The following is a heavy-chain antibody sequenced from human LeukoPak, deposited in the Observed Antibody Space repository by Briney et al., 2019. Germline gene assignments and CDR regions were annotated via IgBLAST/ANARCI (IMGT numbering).Heavy chain of an antibody. J-gene: IGHJ3*02. D-gene: IGHD3-10*01. CDR2: IRYDGINK. CDR3: AKEGDYYGSGSYRDAFDI. CDR1: GFTFRTYG. V-gene: IGHV3-30*02. Sequence: GGSLRLSCAASGFTFRTYGMHWVRQAPGKGLEWVAFIRYDGINKYYADSVKGRFTISRDSSKNTLYLQMNSLRAEDTAVYYCAKEGDYYGSGSYRDAFDIWGQGTMVTVSS.